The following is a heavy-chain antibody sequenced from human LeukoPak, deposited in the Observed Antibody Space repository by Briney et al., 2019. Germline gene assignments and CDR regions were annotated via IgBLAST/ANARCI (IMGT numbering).Heavy chain of an antibody. V-gene: IGHV3-23*01. J-gene: IGHJ4*02. CDR3: AKIGIAAGDTDY. CDR2: ISGSGGST. D-gene: IGHD6-13*01. CDR1: GFTFSSYA. Sequence: GGSLRLSCAASGFTFSSYAMSWVRQAPGKGLEWVSAISGSGGSTYYADSVKGRFTISRDNSKNTLYLQMNSLRAEDTAVFYCAKIGIAAGDTDYWGQGTLVTVSS.